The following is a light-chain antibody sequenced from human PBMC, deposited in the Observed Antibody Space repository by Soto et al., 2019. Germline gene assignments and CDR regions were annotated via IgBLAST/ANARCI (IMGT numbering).Light chain of an antibody. CDR2: KAS. J-gene: IGKJ1*01. Sequence: DIQMTQSPSTLSASVGDRDTITCRASQSISYWLAWYQQKPGKAPKLLIYKASSLESGVPSRFSGSGSGTEFTLTISSLQPDDFATYYCQQFNSYSPTFGQGTKVDIK. V-gene: IGKV1-5*03. CDR3: QQFNSYSPT. CDR1: QSISYW.